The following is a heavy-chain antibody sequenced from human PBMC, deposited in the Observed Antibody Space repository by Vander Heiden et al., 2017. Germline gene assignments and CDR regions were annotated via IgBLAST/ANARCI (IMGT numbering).Heavy chain of an antibody. CDR1: GFTVSSNY. J-gene: IGHJ4*02. V-gene: IGHV3-53*01. Sequence: EAQLVESGGGLIQPGGSLRLSCAAAGFTVSSNYMSWVRQAPGKGLEWVSVIYSGGSTYYADSVKGRFTISRDNSKNTLYLQMNSLRAEDTAVYYCARDSYYYDSSGYPLDWGQGTLVTVSS. CDR3: ARDSYYYDSSGYPLD. CDR2: IYSGGST. D-gene: IGHD3-22*01.